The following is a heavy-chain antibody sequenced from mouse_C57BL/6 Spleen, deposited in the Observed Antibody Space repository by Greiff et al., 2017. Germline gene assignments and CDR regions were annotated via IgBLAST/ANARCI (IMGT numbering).Heavy chain of an antibody. CDR2: IYPGSGNT. Sequence: QVQLQQSGAELVRPGASVKLSCKASGYTFTDYYINWVKQRPGQGLEWIARIYPGSGNTYYNEKFKGKATLTAEKSSSTAYMQLSSLTSEDSAVYFCARSSSGYVPHAMDYWGQGTSVTVSS. D-gene: IGHD3-2*02. CDR3: ARSSSGYVPHAMDY. V-gene: IGHV1-76*01. J-gene: IGHJ4*01. CDR1: GYTFTDYY.